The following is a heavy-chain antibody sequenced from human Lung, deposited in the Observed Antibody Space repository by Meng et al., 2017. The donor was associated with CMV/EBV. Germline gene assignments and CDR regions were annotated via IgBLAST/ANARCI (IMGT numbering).Heavy chain of an antibody. CDR1: GYTFTGYY. CDR3: ARVDGSGINWFDP. J-gene: IGHJ5*02. CDR2: INPNSGGT. Sequence: ASXXVSXKASGYTFTGYYMHWVRQAPGQGLEWMGWINPNSGGTNYAQKFQGRVTMTRDTSISTAYMEMSRLRSDDTAVYYCARVDGSGINWFDPLGQGALVTVSS. D-gene: IGHD3-10*01. V-gene: IGHV1-2*02.